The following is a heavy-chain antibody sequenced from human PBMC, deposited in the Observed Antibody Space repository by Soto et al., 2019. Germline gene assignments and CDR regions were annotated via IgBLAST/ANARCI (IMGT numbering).Heavy chain of an antibody. CDR2: IDPSDSYT. J-gene: IGHJ6*02. D-gene: IGHD3-22*01. Sequence: PGESLKISCKGSGYSFTSYWISWVRQMPGKGLEWMGRIDPSDSYTNYSPSFQGHVTISADKSISTAYLQWSSLKASDTAMYYCARLSRYYDSSGKADYYYGMDVWGQGTTVTVSS. CDR1: GYSFTSYW. CDR3: ARLSRYYDSSGKADYYYGMDV. V-gene: IGHV5-10-1*01.